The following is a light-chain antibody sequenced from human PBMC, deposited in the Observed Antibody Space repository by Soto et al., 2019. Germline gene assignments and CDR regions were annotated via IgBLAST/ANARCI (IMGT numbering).Light chain of an antibody. CDR1: QDISHY. CDR3: QKYGSAPFI. CDR2: AAS. J-gene: IGKJ3*01. Sequence: DVQMTQSPSSLSASVGDRVTITCRASQDISHYLAWYQQKPGETPKLLIYAASTLQSGVPSRFSGFGSGRDFTLTIASLQSEDIGTYYCQKYGSAPFIFGPGTKLEIK. V-gene: IGKV1-27*01.